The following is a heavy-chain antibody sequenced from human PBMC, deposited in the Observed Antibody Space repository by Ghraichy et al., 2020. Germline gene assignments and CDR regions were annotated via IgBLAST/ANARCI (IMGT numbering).Heavy chain of an antibody. CDR3: ARGSMVVRFFYYDGMDV. D-gene: IGHD4-23*01. CDR1: GFSLSSYG. V-gene: IGHV3-48*02. J-gene: IGHJ6*02. CDR2: ITSSSRRI. Sequence: GGSLRLSCVSSGFSLSSYGMNWVRQSPGKGLEWVAYITSSSRRIFYADSVKGRFTISRDNAQNSLSLQMNSLRDEDTAVYYCARGSMVVRFFYYDGMDVWGQGTTVTVSS.